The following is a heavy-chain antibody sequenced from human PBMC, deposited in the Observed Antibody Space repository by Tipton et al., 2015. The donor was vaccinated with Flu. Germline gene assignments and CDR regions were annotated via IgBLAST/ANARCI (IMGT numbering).Heavy chain of an antibody. Sequence: LRLSCTVSGDSISSGSYYWSWIRQPAGRGLEWIGRIYTHVNTNYNPSLKSRVTIAVDTSKNHFSLKLSSVTVADTAVYYCARAPIGTYGSGSYYNIWGQGTLVTVSS. V-gene: IGHV4-61*02. CDR1: GDSISSGSYY. CDR2: IYTHVNT. D-gene: IGHD3-10*01. CDR3: ARAPIGTYGSGSYYNI. J-gene: IGHJ4*02.